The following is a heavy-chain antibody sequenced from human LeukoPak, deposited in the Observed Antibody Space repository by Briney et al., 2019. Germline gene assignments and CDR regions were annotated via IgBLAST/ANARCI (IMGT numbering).Heavy chain of an antibody. CDR2: INTNTGNP. J-gene: IGHJ6*02. V-gene: IGHV7-4-1*02. Sequence: ASVKVSCKASGYTFTSYAMNWVRQAPGQGLEWMGWINTNTGNPTYAQGFTGRFVFSLDTSVSTAYLQISSLKAGDTAVYYCARSHYDFWSGYYYYYYYGMDVWGQGTTVTVSS. CDR3: ARSHYDFWSGYYYYYYYGMDV. D-gene: IGHD3-3*01. CDR1: GYTFTSYA.